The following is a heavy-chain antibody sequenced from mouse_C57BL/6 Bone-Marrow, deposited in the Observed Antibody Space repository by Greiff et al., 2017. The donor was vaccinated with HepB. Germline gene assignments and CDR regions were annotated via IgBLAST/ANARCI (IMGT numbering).Heavy chain of an antibody. CDR2: INPSSGYT. Sequence: VQLQESGAELARPGASVKMSCKASGYTFTSYTMHWVKQRPGQGLEWIGYINPSSGYTKYNQKFKDKATLTADKSSSTAYMELRSLTSEDSAVYFCARIYYDYDKVFAYWGQGTLVTVSA. V-gene: IGHV1-4*01. D-gene: IGHD2-4*01. CDR1: GYTFTSYT. CDR3: ARIYYDYDKVFAY. J-gene: IGHJ3*01.